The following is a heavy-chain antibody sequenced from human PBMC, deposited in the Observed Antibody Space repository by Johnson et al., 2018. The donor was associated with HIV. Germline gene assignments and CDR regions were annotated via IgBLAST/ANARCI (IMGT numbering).Heavy chain of an antibody. J-gene: IGHJ3*02. CDR1: GFTFSSYW. CDR3: ARALGDYVQGAFDI. Sequence: VQLVESGGGLVQPGGSLRLSCAASGFTFSSYWMSWVRQAPGKGLEWVANIKQDGSEKYYVDSVKGRVTISRDNAKNSLYLQLNRRRAEDTALYYCARALGDYVQGAFDIWGQGTMVTVSS. D-gene: IGHD4-17*01. CDR2: IKQDGSEK. V-gene: IGHV3-7*03.